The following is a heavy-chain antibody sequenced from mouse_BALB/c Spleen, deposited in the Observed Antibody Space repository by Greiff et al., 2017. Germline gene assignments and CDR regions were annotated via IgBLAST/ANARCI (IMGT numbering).Heavy chain of an antibody. V-gene: IGHV5-6*01. Sequence: EVQRVESGGDLVKPGGSLKLSCAASGFTFSSYGMSWVRQTPDKRLEWVATISSGGSYTYYPDSVKGRFTISRDNAKNTLYLQMSSLKSEDTAMYYCARDGINYYGSSYDYWGQGTTLTVSS. CDR3: ARDGINYYGSSYDY. CDR2: ISSGGSYT. D-gene: IGHD1-1*01. CDR1: GFTFSSYG. J-gene: IGHJ2*01.